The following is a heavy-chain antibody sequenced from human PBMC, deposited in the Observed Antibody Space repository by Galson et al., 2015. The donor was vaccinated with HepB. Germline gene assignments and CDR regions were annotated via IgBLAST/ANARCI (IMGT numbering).Heavy chain of an antibody. D-gene: IGHD2-15*01. V-gene: IGHV3-74*01. CDR3: TRAPDCGGGSCGSFHYYGMHV. CDR1: GFTLSSSW. Sequence: SLRLSCAASGFTLSSSWIHWVRRAPGMGLVWVSRIKGDGTFTTYADSVKGRFTISTNNARNTVYLQMNSLRAEDTAVYYCTRAPDCGGGSCGSFHYYGMHVWGQGTTVTVSS. CDR2: IKGDGTFT. J-gene: IGHJ6*02.